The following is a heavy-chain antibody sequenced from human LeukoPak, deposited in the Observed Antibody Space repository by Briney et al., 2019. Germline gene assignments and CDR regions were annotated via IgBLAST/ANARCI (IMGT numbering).Heavy chain of an antibody. CDR2: IYDSGTT. Sequence: SETLSLTCTVSGDSTSSSTYYWDWIRQAPGKGLEWIGNIYDSGTTHYNPSLKSRVTISGDTSKNQFSLKLTSVTAADTAIYYCATHRRSGSGGSENAFEIWGQGTMVTVSS. J-gene: IGHJ3*02. CDR1: GDSTSSSTYY. V-gene: IGHV4-39*01. CDR3: ATHRRSGSGGSENAFEI. D-gene: IGHD5-12*01.